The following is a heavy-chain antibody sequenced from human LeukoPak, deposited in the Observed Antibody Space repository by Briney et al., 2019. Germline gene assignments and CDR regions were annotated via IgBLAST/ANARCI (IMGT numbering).Heavy chain of an antibody. CDR3: ARIGGDRDPFDY. CDR1: GFTFSSYG. Sequence: GGSLRLSCAASGFTFSSYGMHWVRQAPGKGLEWVAVIWYDGTNKYYADSVKGRFTISRDNSENTLYLQMNSLRAEDTAVYYCARIGGDRDPFDYWGQGTLVTVSS. V-gene: IGHV3-33*01. J-gene: IGHJ4*02. CDR2: IWYDGTNK. D-gene: IGHD2-21*02.